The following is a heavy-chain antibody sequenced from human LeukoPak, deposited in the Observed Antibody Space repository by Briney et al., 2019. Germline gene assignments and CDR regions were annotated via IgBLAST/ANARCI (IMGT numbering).Heavy chain of an antibody. J-gene: IGHJ4*02. CDR3: ARGLVATISLDY. D-gene: IGHD5-12*01. CDR1: SGSISSGGYY. CDR2: IYYSGST. V-gene: IGHV4-31*11. Sequence: PSQTLSLTCAVSSGSISSGGYYWSWVRQHPGKGLEWIGYIYYSGSTYYNPSLKSRVTISADTSKNQFSLKLSSVTAADTAVYYCARGLVATISLDYWGQGTLVTVPS.